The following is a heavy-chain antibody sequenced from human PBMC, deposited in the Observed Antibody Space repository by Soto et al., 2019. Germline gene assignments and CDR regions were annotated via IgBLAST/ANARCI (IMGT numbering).Heavy chain of an antibody. D-gene: IGHD4-17*01. J-gene: IGHJ4*02. V-gene: IGHV1-46*03. CDR1: GYTLTSYY. CDR2: INPSGGST. Sequence: QVQLVQSGAEVKKPGASVKVSCKASGYTLTSYYMHWVRQAPGQGLEWMAIINPSGGSTSYAQKFQGRVTMTRDTSTSTVYMEMSSLRSDDTAVYYCARQSTVTDIYFDYWGQGTLVTVSS. CDR3: ARQSTVTDIYFDY.